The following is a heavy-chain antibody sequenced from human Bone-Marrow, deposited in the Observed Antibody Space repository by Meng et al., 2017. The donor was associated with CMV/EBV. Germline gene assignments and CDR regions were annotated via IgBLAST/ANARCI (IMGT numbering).Heavy chain of an antibody. CDR3: AKSGYNYGGETDY. CDR2: ILYDGSNK. CDR1: GFTFSSYS. D-gene: IGHD5-18*01. J-gene: IGHJ4*02. Sequence: GESLKISCAASGFTFSSYSMNWVRQAPGKGLEWVAFILYDGSNKYYADSVKGRFTISRDNSKNTLYLQMNSLRAEDTAVYYCAKSGYNYGGETDYWGQGRLVTVSS. V-gene: IGHV3-30*02.